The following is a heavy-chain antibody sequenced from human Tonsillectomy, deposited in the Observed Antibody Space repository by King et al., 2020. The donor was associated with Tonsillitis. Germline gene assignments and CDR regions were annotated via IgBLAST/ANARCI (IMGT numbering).Heavy chain of an antibody. Sequence: QLVQSGAEVKKPGASVKVSCKASGYTFTSYDINWVRQATGQGLEWMGWMNPNSGNTGYAQKFQGRVNMTRNTSISTAYMELSSLRSEDTAVYYCARGLRSIIGTTVTTYYFDYWGQGTLVTVSS. D-gene: IGHD4-17*01. CDR1: GYTFTSYD. CDR2: MNPNSGNT. J-gene: IGHJ4*02. CDR3: ARGLRSIIGTTVTTYYFDY. V-gene: IGHV1-8*01.